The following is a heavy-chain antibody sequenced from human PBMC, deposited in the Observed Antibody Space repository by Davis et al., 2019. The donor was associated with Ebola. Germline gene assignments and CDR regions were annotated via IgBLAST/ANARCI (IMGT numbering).Heavy chain of an antibody. CDR2: INPNSGGT. CDR1: GYTFTGYY. Sequence: ASVTVSCQASGYTFTGYYMHWVRQAPGQGLEWMGWINPNSGGTNYAQKFQGRVTMTRDTSISTAYMELSRLSSDDTAVYYCARDRPAAIRSVNWFDPWGQGTLVTVSS. D-gene: IGHD2-2*02. V-gene: IGHV1-2*02. J-gene: IGHJ5*02. CDR3: ARDRPAAIRSVNWFDP.